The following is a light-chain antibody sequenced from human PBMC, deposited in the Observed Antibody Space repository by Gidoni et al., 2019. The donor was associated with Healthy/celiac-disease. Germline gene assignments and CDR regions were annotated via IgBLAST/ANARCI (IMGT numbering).Light chain of an antibody. CDR2: GAS. CDR3: QQYGSSPPIT. CDR1: QSVSSSY. J-gene: IGKJ5*01. V-gene: IGKV3-20*01. Sequence: EIVLTQSPGTLSLSPGERATLSCRASQSVSSSYLARYQQKPGQAPRLLIYGASSRATGIPDRFSGSGSGTDFTLTISRLEPEDFAVYYCQQYGSSPPITFGQGTRLGIK.